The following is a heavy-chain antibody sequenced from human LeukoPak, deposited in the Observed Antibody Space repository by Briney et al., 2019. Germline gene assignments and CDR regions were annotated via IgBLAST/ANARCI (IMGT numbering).Heavy chain of an antibody. Sequence: GGSLRLSCSTSGFTFGDYAMSWVRQAPGKGLEWVCVIQAKADGGATKYAASVNGRFSISRDDSQSIANLQMNDLKTEDTAVYYCTRAPHPRCSSSGCYLDYWGQGTLVTVSS. CDR2: IQAKADGGAT. CDR3: TRAPHPRCSSSGCYLDY. V-gene: IGHV3-49*04. D-gene: IGHD2-2*01. CDR1: GFTFGDYA. J-gene: IGHJ4*02.